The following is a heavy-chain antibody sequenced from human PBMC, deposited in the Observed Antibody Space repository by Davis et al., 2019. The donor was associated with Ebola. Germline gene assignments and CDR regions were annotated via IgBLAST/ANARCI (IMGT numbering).Heavy chain of an antibody. CDR1: GFIFKNYG. J-gene: IGHJ4*02. CDR2: ISYDGSNE. D-gene: IGHD5-18*01. V-gene: IGHV3-30*03. Sequence: GGSLRLSCAVSGFIFKNYGIHWVRQAPGKGLEWVAVISYDGSNEYYADSIKGRFTISRDNSKNTLYLQMNSLRVEDTAVYYCARGRTNTLMVGMEFDYWGQGTLVTVSS. CDR3: ARGRTNTLMVGMEFDY.